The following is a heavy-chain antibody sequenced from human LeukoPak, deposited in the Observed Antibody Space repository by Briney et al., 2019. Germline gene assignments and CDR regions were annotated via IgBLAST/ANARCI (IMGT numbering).Heavy chain of an antibody. CDR1: GFTVSTNY. D-gene: IGHD6-19*01. CDR3: ARVRLDYSETRIDSFDV. CDR2: IYAGGRT. Sequence: GGSLRLSCAASGFTVSTNYMSWVRQAPGKGLEWVSSIYAGGRTKYADSVKGRYTISRHNSNTLYLQMITLKTEDTAVYYCARVRLDYSETRIDSFDVWGQGTMVTVSS. J-gene: IGHJ3*01. V-gene: IGHV3-53*04.